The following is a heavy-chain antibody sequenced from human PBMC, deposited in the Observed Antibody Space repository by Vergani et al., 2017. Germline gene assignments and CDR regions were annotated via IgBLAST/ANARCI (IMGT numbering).Heavy chain of an antibody. CDR3: AKDPFEKISMDV. D-gene: IGHD2/OR15-2a*01. Sequence: EVQLLESGGGLVKPGGSLSLSCAASGFPFGSNALGWVRQAPGKGLEWVSAISGSGGSTYYADSVKGRFTISRDNSKNTLYLQMNSLRAEDTAVYYCAKDPFEKISMDVWGQGTTVTVSS. J-gene: IGHJ6*02. CDR1: GFPFGSNA. V-gene: IGHV3-23*01. CDR2: ISGSGGST.